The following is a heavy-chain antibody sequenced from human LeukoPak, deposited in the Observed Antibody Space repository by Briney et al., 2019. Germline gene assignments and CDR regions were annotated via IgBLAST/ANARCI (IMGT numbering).Heavy chain of an antibody. J-gene: IGHJ1*01. D-gene: IGHD1-26*01. CDR3: ARDRGYFQH. CDR1: GFTFSSYG. Sequence: PGGTLRLSCAASGFTFSSYGMSWVRQAPGKGLEWVSAISGSGGSTYYADSVKGRFTISRDNSKNTLYLQMNSLRAEDTAVYYCARDRGYFQHWGQGTLVTVSS. CDR2: ISGSGGST. V-gene: IGHV3-23*01.